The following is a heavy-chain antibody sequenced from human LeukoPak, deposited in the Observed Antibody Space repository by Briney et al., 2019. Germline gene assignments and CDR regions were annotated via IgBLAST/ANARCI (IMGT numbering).Heavy chain of an antibody. Sequence: GGSLRLSCAAPGFTFSRYGMSWVRQAPGKGLEWVSAISGSGGSTYYADSVKGRFTISRDNSKNTLYLQINSLRAEDTAVYYCAKDHLPGIVVADRDYWGQGTLVTVSS. CDR2: ISGSGGST. CDR1: GFTFSRYG. D-gene: IGHD6-19*01. J-gene: IGHJ4*02. V-gene: IGHV3-23*01. CDR3: AKDHLPGIVVADRDY.